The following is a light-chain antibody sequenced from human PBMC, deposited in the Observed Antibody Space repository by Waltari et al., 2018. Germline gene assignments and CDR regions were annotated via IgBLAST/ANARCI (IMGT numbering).Light chain of an antibody. Sequence: SSELTQPPSLSVSPGQTASITCSGDNLGNKYVSWYQQKPGQSPVLVIYQDRKGPLGIPERFSGTNSENTASLTISGTQAMDEADYYCQAWDSSTVLFGGGTKLTVL. CDR2: QDR. CDR1: NLGNKY. V-gene: IGLV3-1*01. J-gene: IGLJ2*01. CDR3: QAWDSSTVL.